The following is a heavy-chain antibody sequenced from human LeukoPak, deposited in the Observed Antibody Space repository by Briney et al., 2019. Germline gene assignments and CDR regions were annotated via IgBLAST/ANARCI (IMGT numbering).Heavy chain of an antibody. CDR2: IYCSGST. Sequence: SETLSLTCTVSGGSISSYYWSWIRQPPGKGLGWIGYIYCSGSTNYNPSLKSRVTISVDTSKNQFSLKLSSVTAADTAVYYCARFGSSFDYWGQGTLVTVSS. D-gene: IGHD3-10*01. CDR3: ARFGSSFDY. CDR1: GGSISSYY. J-gene: IGHJ4*02. V-gene: IGHV4-59*01.